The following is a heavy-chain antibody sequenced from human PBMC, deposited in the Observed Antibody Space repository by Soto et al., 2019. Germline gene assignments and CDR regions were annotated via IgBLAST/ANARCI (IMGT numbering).Heavy chain of an antibody. Sequence: SETLSLTCTVSGCSISSGGYYWSWIRQHPGKGLEWIGYIYYSGSTYYNPSLKSRVTISVDTSKNRFSLKLSSVTAADTAVYYCARWPQLEPRYDYWGQGTLVTVSS. V-gene: IGHV4-31*03. CDR1: GCSISSGGYY. CDR3: ARWPQLEPRYDY. J-gene: IGHJ4*02. D-gene: IGHD1-1*01. CDR2: IYYSGST.